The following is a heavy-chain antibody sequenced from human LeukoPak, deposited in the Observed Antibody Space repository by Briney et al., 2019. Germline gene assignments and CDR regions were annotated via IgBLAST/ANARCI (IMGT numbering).Heavy chain of an antibody. J-gene: IGHJ1*01. CDR2: SRNKGNSYTT. D-gene: IGHD3-10*01. V-gene: IGHV3-72*01. CDR1: GFTFSDHY. CDR3: ARDSGH. Sequence: GGSLILSCAASGFTFSDHYMDWVRQAPGKGLQWVGRSRNKGNSYTTEYAASVKGRFTISRDDSKKSMYLQMNSLKTEDTAVYYCARDSGHWGQGTLVTVSS.